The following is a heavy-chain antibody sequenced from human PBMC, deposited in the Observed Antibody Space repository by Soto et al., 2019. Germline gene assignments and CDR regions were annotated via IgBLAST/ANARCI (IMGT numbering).Heavy chain of an antibody. Sequence: PSETLSLTCTVSGGSISSGGYYWSWIRQHPGKGLEWLGYIYYSGSTYYNPSLKCRVTISVDTSKNQFSLKLSSVTAADTAVYYCARGPRYMSVHQNFDYWGKGTLVTVSS. CDR3: ARGPRYMSVHQNFDY. CDR2: IYYSGST. D-gene: IGHD5-18*01. CDR1: GGSISSGGYY. J-gene: IGHJ4*02. V-gene: IGHV4-31*03.